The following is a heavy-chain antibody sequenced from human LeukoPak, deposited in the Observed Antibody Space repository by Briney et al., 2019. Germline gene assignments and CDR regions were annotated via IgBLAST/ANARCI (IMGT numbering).Heavy chain of an antibody. CDR1: GFTFGIYA. J-gene: IGHJ6*03. CDR2: IGPSGSNI. D-gene: IGHD3-10*01. CDR3: AKDRGPRFLYMAV. Sequence: PGGSLRLSCAASGFTFGIYAMNWVRQAPGKGLEWVSYIGPSGSNIYYADSVKGRFTISRDNAKNSLYLQMNSLRAEDTALYYCAKDRGPRFLYMAVWGKGTTVTVSS. V-gene: IGHV3-48*04.